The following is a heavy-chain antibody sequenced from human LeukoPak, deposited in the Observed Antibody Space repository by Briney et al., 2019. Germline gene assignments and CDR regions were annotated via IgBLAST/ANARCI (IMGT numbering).Heavy chain of an antibody. CDR3: AGGKFSRGYSYGARYGMDV. CDR2: ISSSGSTI. J-gene: IGHJ6*02. D-gene: IGHD5-18*01. Sequence: GGSLRLSCAASGFTLSDYYMSWIRQAPGKGLEWVSYISSSGSTIYYADSVKGRFTISRDNAKNSLYLQMNSLRAEDTAVYYCAGGKFSRGYSYGARYGMDVWGQGTTVTVSS. V-gene: IGHV3-11*01. CDR1: GFTLSDYY.